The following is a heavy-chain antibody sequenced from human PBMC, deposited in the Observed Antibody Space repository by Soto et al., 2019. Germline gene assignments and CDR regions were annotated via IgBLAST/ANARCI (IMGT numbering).Heavy chain of an antibody. CDR2: IYWDDDK. CDR1: GFSLSTSGVG. V-gene: IGHV2-5*02. D-gene: IGHD2-15*01. Sequence: QITLKESGPTLVKPTQTLTLTCTFSGFSLSTSGVGVGWIRQPPGKALEWLALIYWDDDKRYSPSLKSRLTIPKDTSKNQVVLTMTNMDPVDTATYYCAHRRVYCTGGTCYSIWFDPWGQGTLVTVSS. J-gene: IGHJ5*02. CDR3: AHRRVYCTGGTCYSIWFDP.